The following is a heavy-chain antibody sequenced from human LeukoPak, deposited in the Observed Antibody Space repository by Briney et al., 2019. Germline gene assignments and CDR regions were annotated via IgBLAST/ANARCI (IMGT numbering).Heavy chain of an antibody. CDR3: ARDQSVRLLQTSSTYFKHVFAI. CDR1: GYTFTNYG. D-gene: IGHD6-13*01. CDR2: ISAYNGNT. Sequence: ASAKVSCKTSGYTFTNYGISWVRQAPGLGLEWMGWISAYNGNTNYAQKVQGRVTMTTDKSTSTAYMELRSLRFDDTAVYYCARDQSVRLLQTSSTYFKHVFAIWGQGSMVTVSS. J-gene: IGHJ3*02. V-gene: IGHV1-18*01.